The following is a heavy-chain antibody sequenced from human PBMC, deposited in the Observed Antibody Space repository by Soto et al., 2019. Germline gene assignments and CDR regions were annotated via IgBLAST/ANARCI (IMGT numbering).Heavy chain of an antibody. CDR1: GGSISSGGYY. Sequence: PSETLSLTCTVSGGSISSGGYYWSWIRQHPGKGLEWIGYIYYSGSTYYNPSLKSRVTISVDTSKNQFSLKLSSVTAADTAVYYCARFSSSWYWFDPWGQGTLVTVSS. J-gene: IGHJ5*02. D-gene: IGHD6-13*01. V-gene: IGHV4-31*03. CDR3: ARFSSSWYWFDP. CDR2: IYYSGST.